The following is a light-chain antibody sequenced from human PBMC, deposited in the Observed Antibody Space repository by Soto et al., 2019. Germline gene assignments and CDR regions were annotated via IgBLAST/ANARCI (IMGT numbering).Light chain of an antibody. J-gene: IGKJ2*01. CDR2: KAS. CDR3: LQINSYPYT. V-gene: IGKV1-5*03. Sequence: DIQMTQSPSTLSASVGDRVTITCRASQSISSWLAWYQQKPGKAPKLLIYKASSLESGVPSRFSGSGSGTEFTLTISSLQPDDFATYYCLQINSYPYTFGQGTKVDIK. CDR1: QSISSW.